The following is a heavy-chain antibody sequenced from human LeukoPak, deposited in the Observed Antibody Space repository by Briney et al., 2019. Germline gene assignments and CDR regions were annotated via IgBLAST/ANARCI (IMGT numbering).Heavy chain of an antibody. Sequence: PGGSLRLSCAASGFTFSSYGMHWVRQAPGKGLEWVAVISYDGSNKYYADSVKGRFTISRDNSKNTLYLQMNSLRAEDTAVYYCAKSSGSYYNVFGYWGQGTLVTVSS. V-gene: IGHV3-30*18. CDR2: ISYDGSNK. D-gene: IGHD3-10*01. CDR3: AKSSGSYYNVFGY. CDR1: GFTFSSYG. J-gene: IGHJ4*02.